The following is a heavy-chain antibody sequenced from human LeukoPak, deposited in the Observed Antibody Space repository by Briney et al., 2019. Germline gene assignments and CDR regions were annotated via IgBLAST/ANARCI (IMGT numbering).Heavy chain of an antibody. Sequence: GGSLRLSCAASGFTVSSNYMSWVRQAPGKGLEWVSVIYSGGSTYYADSVKGRFTTSRDNSKNTLYLQMNSLRAEDTAVYYCAWIQLWLSSDAFDIWGQGTMVTVSS. CDR3: AWIQLWLSSDAFDI. D-gene: IGHD5-18*01. CDR1: GFTVSSNY. J-gene: IGHJ3*02. CDR2: IYSGGST. V-gene: IGHV3-53*01.